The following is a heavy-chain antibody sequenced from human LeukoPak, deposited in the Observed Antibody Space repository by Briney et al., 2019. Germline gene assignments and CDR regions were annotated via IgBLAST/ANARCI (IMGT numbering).Heavy chain of an antibody. D-gene: IGHD2-15*01. CDR1: GGTFSSYA. V-gene: IGHV1-69*05. J-gene: IGHJ4*02. CDR2: IIPIFGTA. Sequence: SVKVSCKASGGTFSSYAISWVRQAPGQGLEWRGGIIPIFGTANYAQKFQGRVTITTDESTSTAYMELSSLRSEDTAVYYCATQLLVVVAATGGTFDYWGQGTLVTVSS. CDR3: ATQLLVVVAATGGTFDY.